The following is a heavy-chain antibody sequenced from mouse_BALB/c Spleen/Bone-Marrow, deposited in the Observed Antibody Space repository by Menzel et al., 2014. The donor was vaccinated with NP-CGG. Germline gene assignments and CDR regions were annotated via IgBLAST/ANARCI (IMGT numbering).Heavy chain of an antibody. D-gene: IGHD1-1*01. CDR3: ARGSYCEGAMDY. J-gene: IGHJ4*01. V-gene: IGHV2-9*02. Sequence: VKLVESGPGLVAPSQSLSITCTVSGFSLTSYGVHWVRQPPGKVLEWLGVIWAGGSTNYNSALMSRMGISKDNSKSQVFLKMNSLQTDDAAMYYCARGSYCEGAMDYWGQGTSVTVSA. CDR2: IWAGGST. CDR1: GFSLTSYG.